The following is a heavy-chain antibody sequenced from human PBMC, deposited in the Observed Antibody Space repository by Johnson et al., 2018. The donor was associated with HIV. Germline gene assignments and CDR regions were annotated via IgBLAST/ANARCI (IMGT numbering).Heavy chain of an antibody. CDR1: GFTVSSNY. J-gene: IGHJ3*02. V-gene: IGHV3-53*01. D-gene: IGHD4-23*01. CDR3: AREALPRGLQSSFGGAFDI. CDR2: IYNSGST. Sequence: VQLVESGGGLIQPGGSLRLSCAASGFTVSSNYMSWVHQAPGKGLEWVSVIYNSGSTYYADSVKGRFTISRDTSENTVYLQMNSLRAEDTAVYYCAREALPRGLQSSFGGAFDIWGQGTMVTVSS.